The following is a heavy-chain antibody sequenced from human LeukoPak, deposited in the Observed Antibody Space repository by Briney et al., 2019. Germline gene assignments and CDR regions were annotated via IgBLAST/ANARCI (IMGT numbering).Heavy chain of an antibody. CDR1: GYTLTELS. V-gene: IGHV1-24*01. CDR3: ATYSSGSHLLYYYGMDV. J-gene: IGHJ6*02. Sequence: ASVKVSCKVSGYTLTELSMHWVRQAPGKGLEWMGGFDPEDGETIYAQKFQGRVTMTEDTSTDTAYMELSSLRSEDTAVYYCATYSSGSHLLYYYGMDVWGQGTTVTVSS. D-gene: IGHD3-10*01. CDR2: FDPEDGET.